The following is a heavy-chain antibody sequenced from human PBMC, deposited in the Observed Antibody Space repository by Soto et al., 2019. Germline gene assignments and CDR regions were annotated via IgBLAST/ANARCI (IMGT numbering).Heavy chain of an antibody. D-gene: IGHD6-19*01. CDR1: GFTFSSYA. CDR2: ISGSGGST. Sequence: EVQLLESGGGLVQPGGSLRLSCAASGFTFSSYAMSWVRQAPGKGLEWVSAISGSGGSTYYADSVNGRFTISRDNSKNTLYLQMNSLRAEDTAVYYCAKQSSRIAVAGSRFDYWGQGTLVTVSS. V-gene: IGHV3-23*01. J-gene: IGHJ4*02. CDR3: AKQSSRIAVAGSRFDY.